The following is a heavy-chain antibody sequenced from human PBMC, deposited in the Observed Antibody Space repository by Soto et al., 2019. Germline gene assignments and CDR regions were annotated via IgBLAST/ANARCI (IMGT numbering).Heavy chain of an antibody. J-gene: IGHJ4*02. CDR2: IWYDGSNK. CDR3: ARDYTGIVGATYFDY. V-gene: IGHV3-33*01. D-gene: IGHD1-26*01. CDR1: GFTFSSYG. Sequence: LRLSCAASGFTFSSYGMHWVRQAPGKGLEWVAVIWYDGSNKYYADSVKGRFTISRDNSKNTLYLQMNSLRAEDTAVYYCARDYTGIVGATYFDYWGQGTLVTVS.